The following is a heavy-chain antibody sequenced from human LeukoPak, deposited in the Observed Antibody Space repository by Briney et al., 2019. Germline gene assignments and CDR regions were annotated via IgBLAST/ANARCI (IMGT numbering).Heavy chain of an antibody. CDR1: GGTFSSYA. CDR2: IIPIFGTA. CDR3: ASIYYYGSGSYDY. J-gene: IGHJ4*02. D-gene: IGHD3-10*01. Sequence: ASVKVSCKASGGTFSSYAISWVRQAPGQGLEWMGGIIPIFGTANYAQKFQGRVTITADESTSTAYMELSSLRSEDTAVYYCASIYYYGSGSYDYWGQGTLGTVSS. V-gene: IGHV1-69*01.